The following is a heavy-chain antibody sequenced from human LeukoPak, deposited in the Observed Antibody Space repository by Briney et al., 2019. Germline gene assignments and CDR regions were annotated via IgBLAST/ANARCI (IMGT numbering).Heavy chain of an antibody. D-gene: IGHD1-20*01. CDR3: ARGGITGTTGYHNWFDP. J-gene: IGHJ5*02. CDR1: GGSISSSSYY. CDR2: IYYSGST. V-gene: IGHV4-39*07. Sequence: SETLSLTCTVSGGSISSSSYYWGWIRQPPGKGLEWIGSIYYSGSTYYNPSLKSRVTISVDTSKNQFSLKLSSVTAADTAVYYCARGGITGTTGYHNWFDPWGQGTLVTVSS.